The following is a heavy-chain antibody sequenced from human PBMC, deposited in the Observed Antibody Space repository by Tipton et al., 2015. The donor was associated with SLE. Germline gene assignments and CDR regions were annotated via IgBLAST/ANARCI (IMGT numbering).Heavy chain of an antibody. CDR1: GGSISSHY. D-gene: IGHD6-19*01. V-gene: IGHV4-59*11. CDR2: IYYSGST. J-gene: IGHJ4*02. Sequence: TLSLTCTVSGGSISSHYWSWIRQPPGKGLEWIGYIYYSGSTNYNPSLKSRVTISVDTSKNQFSLKLSSVTAADTAVYYCARVRRSGWPNYYFDYWGQGTLVTVSS. CDR3: ARVRRSGWPNYYFDY.